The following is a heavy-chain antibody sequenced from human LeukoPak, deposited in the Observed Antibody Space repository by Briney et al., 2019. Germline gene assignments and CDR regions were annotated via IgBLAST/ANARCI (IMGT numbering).Heavy chain of an antibody. V-gene: IGHV3-53*01. Sequence: GGSLRLSCAASGFTVSSNYMSWVRQAPGKGLEWVSLIYSGGSTYYTDSVKGRFTISRHNSKNTLYLQMNSLRAEDTAVYYCAGMAYCGGDCSIQFDYWGQGTLVTVSS. D-gene: IGHD2-21*02. CDR2: IYSGGST. CDR3: AGMAYCGGDCSIQFDY. J-gene: IGHJ4*02. CDR1: GFTVSSNY.